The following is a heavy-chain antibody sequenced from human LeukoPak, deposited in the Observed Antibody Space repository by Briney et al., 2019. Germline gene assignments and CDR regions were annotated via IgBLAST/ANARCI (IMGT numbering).Heavy chain of an antibody. CDR1: GSTLSSYS. CDR2: ISSSSSTI. J-gene: IGHJ4*02. CDR3: ASLRVVVAATGLDY. V-gene: IGHV3-48*02. Sequence: GGSLRLSCAACGSTLSSYSMKGVREARGRGREGGSYISSSSSTIYYADSVKGRFTISRDNAKNSLYLQMSSLRDEDTAVYYCASLRVVVAATGLDYWGQGTLVTVSS. D-gene: IGHD2-15*01.